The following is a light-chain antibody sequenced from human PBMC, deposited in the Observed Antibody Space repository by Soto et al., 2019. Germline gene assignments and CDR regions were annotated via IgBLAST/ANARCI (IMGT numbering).Light chain of an antibody. Sequence: EIVLTQSPETLSLSPGERATLSCGASHTLTSNYLAWYQQKPGQAPRLVLYGASTRASGIPDTFSGSGSGTNFTLTISRLEPEDFAVYYCQQYVASPWTFGQGTTADMK. CDR2: GAS. CDR1: HTLTSNY. J-gene: IGKJ1*01. CDR3: QQYVASPWT. V-gene: IGKV3-20*01.